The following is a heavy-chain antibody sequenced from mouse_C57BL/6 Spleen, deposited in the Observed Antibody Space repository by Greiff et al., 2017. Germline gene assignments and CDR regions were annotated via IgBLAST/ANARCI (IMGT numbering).Heavy chain of an antibody. CDR1: GYTFTDYY. J-gene: IGHJ3*01. Sequence: EVQLQQSGPELVKPGASVKISCKASGYTFTDYYMNWVKQSHGKSLEWIGDINPNNGGTSYNQKFKGKATLTVDKSSSTAYMELRSLTSEDSAVCYCARNYDVWFAYWGQGTLVTVSA. D-gene: IGHD2-4*01. CDR2: INPNNGGT. CDR3: ARNYDVWFAY. V-gene: IGHV1-26*01.